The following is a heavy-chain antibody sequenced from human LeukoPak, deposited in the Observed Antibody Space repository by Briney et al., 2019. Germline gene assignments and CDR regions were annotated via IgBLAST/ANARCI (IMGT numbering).Heavy chain of an antibody. CDR2: INHSGST. D-gene: IGHD5-24*01. CDR1: GGSFSGYY. CDR3: ARLLQRRREMATGN. J-gene: IGHJ4*02. Sequence: SETLSLTCAVYGGSFSGYYWSWIRQPPGKGLEWIGDINHSGSTNYNPSLKSRVTISVDTSKNQFSLKLSSVTAADTAVYYCARLLQRRREMATGNWGQGTLVTVSS. V-gene: IGHV4-34*01.